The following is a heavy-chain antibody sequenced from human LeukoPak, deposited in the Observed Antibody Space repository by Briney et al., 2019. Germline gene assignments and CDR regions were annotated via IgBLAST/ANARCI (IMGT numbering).Heavy chain of an antibody. D-gene: IGHD3-22*01. CDR2: IYYSGST. CDR1: GGSISSYY. Sequence: SETLSLTCTVSGGSISSYYWSWIRQPPGKGLEWIGYIYYSGSTNYNPSLKSRVTISVDTSKNQFSLKPSSVTAADTAVYYCAREEPGDYDSSGLFDYWGQGTLVTVSS. CDR3: AREEPGDYDSSGLFDY. J-gene: IGHJ4*02. V-gene: IGHV4-59*01.